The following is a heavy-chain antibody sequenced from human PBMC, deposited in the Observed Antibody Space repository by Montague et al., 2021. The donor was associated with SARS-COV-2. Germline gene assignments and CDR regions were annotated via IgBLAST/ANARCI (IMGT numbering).Heavy chain of an antibody. CDR3: ARDPRYDSSGYYLGSAFDI. V-gene: IGHV6-1*01. Sequence: CAISGDSVSSNSAAWNWIRQSPSRGLEWLGRTYYRSKWYNDYAVSVKSRITINPDTSKNQFSLKLSSVTAADTAVYYCARDPRYDSSGYYLGSAFDIWVQGTMVTVSS. D-gene: IGHD3-22*01. CDR2: TYYRSKWYN. J-gene: IGHJ3*02. CDR1: GDSVSSNSAA.